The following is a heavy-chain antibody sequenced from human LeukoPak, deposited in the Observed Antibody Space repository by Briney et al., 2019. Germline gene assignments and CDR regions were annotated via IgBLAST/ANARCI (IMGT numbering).Heavy chain of an antibody. D-gene: IGHD5-24*01. CDR1: GGSISIYY. CDR3: ARVEMATIGGYFDY. Sequence: SETLSLTCTVSGGSISIYYWSWIRQPPGKGLEWIGYIYYSGSTNYNPSLKSRVTISVDTSKNQFSLKLSSVTAADTAVYYCARVEMATIGGYFDYWGQGTLVTVSS. J-gene: IGHJ4*02. CDR2: IYYSGST. V-gene: IGHV4-59*01.